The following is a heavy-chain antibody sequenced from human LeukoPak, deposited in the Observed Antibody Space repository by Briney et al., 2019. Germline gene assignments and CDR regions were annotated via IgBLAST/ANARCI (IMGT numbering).Heavy chain of an antibody. CDR3: ARETRERWEPYFDY. Sequence: SETLSLTCTVSGGSISSSSYYWGWIRQPPGKGLEWIGSIYYSGSTYYNPSLKSRVTISVDTSKNQFSLKLSSVTAADTAVYYCARETRERWEPYFDYWGQGTLVTVSS. CDR1: GGSISSSSYY. CDR2: IYYSGST. D-gene: IGHD1-26*01. V-gene: IGHV4-39*07. J-gene: IGHJ4*02.